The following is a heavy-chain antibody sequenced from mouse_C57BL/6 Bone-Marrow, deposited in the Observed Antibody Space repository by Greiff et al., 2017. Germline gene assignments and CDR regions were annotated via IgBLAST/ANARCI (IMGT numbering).Heavy chain of an antibody. D-gene: IGHD1-1*01. V-gene: IGHV1-55*01. CDR3: ARGLDTTVVASDY. CDR1: GYTFTSYW. Sequence: QVQLKQPGAELVKPGASVKMSCKASGYTFTSYWITWVKQRPGQGLEWIGDIYPGSGSTNYNEKFKSKATLTVDTSSSTAYMQLSSLTSEDSAVYYCARGLDTTVVASDYWGQGTTLTVSS. CDR2: IYPGSGST. J-gene: IGHJ2*01.